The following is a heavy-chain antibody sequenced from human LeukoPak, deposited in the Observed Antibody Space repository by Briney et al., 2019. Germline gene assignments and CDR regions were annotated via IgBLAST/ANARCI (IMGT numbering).Heavy chain of an antibody. Sequence: GASVKVSCKASGYTFTSYYMHWVRQAPGQGLEWMGIINPTGGSTSYAQKFQGRVTMTRDTSTSTVYMEPSSLRSEDTAVYYCARDHRFPTSGYYCPLGYWGQGTLVTVSS. D-gene: IGHD3-22*01. CDR2: INPTGGST. V-gene: IGHV1-46*01. CDR1: GYTFTSYY. J-gene: IGHJ4*02. CDR3: ARDHRFPTSGYYCPLGY.